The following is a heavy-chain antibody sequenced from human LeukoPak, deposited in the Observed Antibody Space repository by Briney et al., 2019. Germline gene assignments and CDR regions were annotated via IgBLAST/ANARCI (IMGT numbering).Heavy chain of an antibody. CDR2: INPSGGST. CDR3: ATGIGPSYGDYPYGMDV. J-gene: IGHJ6*02. Sequence: ASVKVSCKASGYTFTSYYMHWVRQAPGQGLEWMGIINPSGGSTSYAQKFQGRVTITADESTSTAYMELSSLRSEDTAEYYCATGIGPSYGDYPYGMDVWGQGTTVTVSS. CDR1: GYTFTSYY. V-gene: IGHV1-46*01. D-gene: IGHD4-17*01.